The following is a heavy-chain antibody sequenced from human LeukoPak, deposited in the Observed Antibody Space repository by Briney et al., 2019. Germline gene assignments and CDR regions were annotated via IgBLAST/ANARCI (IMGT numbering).Heavy chain of an antibody. CDR3: ARLDYYDSRGYYFDY. V-gene: IGHV4-34*01. J-gene: IGHJ4*02. CDR2: INHSGST. CDR1: GGSFCGYY. D-gene: IGHD3-22*01. Sequence: PSETLSLTCAVYGGSFCGYYWSWIRQPPGKGLEWIGEINHSGSTNYNPSLKSRVTISVDTSKNQFSLKLSSVTAADTAVYYCARLDYYDSRGYYFDYWGQGTLVTVSS.